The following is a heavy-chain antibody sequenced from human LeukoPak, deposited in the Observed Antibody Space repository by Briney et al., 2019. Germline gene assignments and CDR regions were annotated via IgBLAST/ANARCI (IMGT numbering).Heavy chain of an antibody. D-gene: IGHD5-18*01. Sequence: HAGASLRLSWASTGLSFILDAMNGVRQAPGNGLEWVSGIRVTGDTYYPVPAKRRHTISRDNPKHSLSPQMNSLGLEDTPVLFWATDLEGYSYGSSTGEYWGQGALVTVSS. CDR1: GLSFILDA. V-gene: IGHV3-23*01. CDR2: IRVTGDT. J-gene: IGHJ4*02. CDR3: ATDLEGYSYGSSTGEY.